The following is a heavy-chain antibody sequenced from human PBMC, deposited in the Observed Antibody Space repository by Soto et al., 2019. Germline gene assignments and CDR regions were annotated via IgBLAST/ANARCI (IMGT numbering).Heavy chain of an antibody. CDR2: IIPIFGTA. V-gene: IGHV1-69*13. Sequence: EASVKVSCKASGGTLSSYAISWVRQAPGQGLEWMGGIIPIFGTANYAQKFQGRVTITADESTSTAYMELSSLRSEETAVYYCARLYYYGSGSYYTGSWYDYWGQGTLVTVSS. D-gene: IGHD3-10*01. CDR1: GGTLSSYA. CDR3: ARLYYYGSGSYYTGSWYDY. J-gene: IGHJ4*02.